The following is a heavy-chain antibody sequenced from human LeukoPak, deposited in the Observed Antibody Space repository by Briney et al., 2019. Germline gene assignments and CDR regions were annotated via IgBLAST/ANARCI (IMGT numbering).Heavy chain of an antibody. CDR2: IKQDGSEK. CDR3: ARGRADYYDD. J-gene: IGHJ4*02. V-gene: IGHV3-7*01. Sequence: GGSLRLSCAASGFIFSSYWMSWVLQAPGKGLEWVANIKQDGSEKYYVDSVKGRFTISRDNAKNSLYLQMNSLRAEDTAVYYCARGRADYYDDWGQGTLVTVSS. CDR1: GFIFSSYW.